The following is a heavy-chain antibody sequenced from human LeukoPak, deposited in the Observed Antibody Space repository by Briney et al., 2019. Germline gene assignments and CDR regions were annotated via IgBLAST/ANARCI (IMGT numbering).Heavy chain of an antibody. CDR2: INHSGST. J-gene: IGHJ6*04. CDR3: ARGRDTAMGYYYGMDV. Sequence: SETLSLTCAVYGGSFSGYYWSWIRQSPGKGLEWIGEINHSGSTNYNPSLKSRVTISVDTSKNQFSLKLSSVTAADTAVYYRARGRDTAMGYYYGMDVWGKGTTVTVSS. CDR1: GGSFSGYY. V-gene: IGHV4-34*01. D-gene: IGHD5-18*01.